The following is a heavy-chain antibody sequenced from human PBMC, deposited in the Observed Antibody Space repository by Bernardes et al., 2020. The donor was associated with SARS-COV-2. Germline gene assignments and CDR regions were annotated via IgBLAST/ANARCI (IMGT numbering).Heavy chain of an antibody. V-gene: IGHV3-30*03. CDR1: GFTFNNFG. J-gene: IGHJ3*02. D-gene: IGHD5-12*01. CDR2: ISYEGSKK. Sequence: GGSLRLSCVASGFTFNNFGMHWVRQAPGKGLEWVAVISYEGSKKYYADSVEGRFTISKDNSKNTVYLQMNSLRAEDTAVYYCARSKWLRGAFDIWGQGTMVTVSS. CDR3: ARSKWLRGAFDI.